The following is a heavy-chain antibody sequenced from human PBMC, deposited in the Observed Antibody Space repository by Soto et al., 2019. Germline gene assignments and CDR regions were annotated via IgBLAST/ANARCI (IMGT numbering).Heavy chain of an antibody. CDR1: GFTFSDYY. CDR3: ASGQQIRMAEI. Sequence: QVQLVESGGGLVKPGGSLRLSCAASGFTFSDYYASWLRQSPGKGLEWISYISGNSLATNYADSVRGRFTISRENAENSLYLQMNYLRAEVTAMYYCASGQQIRMAEIWGQGTMVTVSS. D-gene: IGHD6-13*01. CDR2: ISGNSLAT. V-gene: IGHV3-11*05. J-gene: IGHJ3*02.